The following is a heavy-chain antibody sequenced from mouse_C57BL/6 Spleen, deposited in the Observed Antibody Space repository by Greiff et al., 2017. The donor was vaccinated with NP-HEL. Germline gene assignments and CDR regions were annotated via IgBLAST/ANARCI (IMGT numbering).Heavy chain of an antibody. J-gene: IGHJ1*03. V-gene: IGHV3-6*01. Sequence: EVKLEESGPGLVKPSQSLSLTCSVTGYSITSGYYWNWIRQFPGNKLEWMGYISYDGSNNYNPSLKNRISITRDTSKNQFFLKLNSVTTEDTATYYCAFGGTGYFDVWGTGTTVTVSS. CDR3: AFGGTGYFDV. CDR2: ISYDGSN. CDR1: GYSITSGYY. D-gene: IGHD2-14*01.